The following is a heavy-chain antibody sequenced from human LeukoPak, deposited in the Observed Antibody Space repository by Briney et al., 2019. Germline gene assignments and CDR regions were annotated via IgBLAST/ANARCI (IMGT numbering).Heavy chain of an antibody. CDR2: INHSGST. Sequence: SETLSLTCAVYGGSFSGYYWSWIRQPPGKGLEWIGEINHSGSTNYNPSLKSRVTISVDTSKNQFSPKLSSVTAADTAVYYCARGPVPDCSGGSCYSLGFGYWGQGTLVTVSS. V-gene: IGHV4-34*01. J-gene: IGHJ4*02. D-gene: IGHD2-15*01. CDR3: ARGPVPDCSGGSCYSLGFGY. CDR1: GGSFSGYY.